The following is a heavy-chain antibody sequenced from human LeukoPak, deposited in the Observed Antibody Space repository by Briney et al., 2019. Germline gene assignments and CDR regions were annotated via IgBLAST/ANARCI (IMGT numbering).Heavy chain of an antibody. CDR3: ARGGPSGSPLDY. CDR1: GYTFTSYA. CDR2: IIPIFGTA. D-gene: IGHD1-26*01. J-gene: IGHJ4*02. Sequence: VASVKVSCKASGYTFTSYAMHWVRQAPGQGLEWMGGIIPIFGTANYAQKFQGRVTSTADESTSTAYMELSSLRSEDTAVYYCARGGPSGSPLDYWGEGTLVTVSS. V-gene: IGHV1-69*13.